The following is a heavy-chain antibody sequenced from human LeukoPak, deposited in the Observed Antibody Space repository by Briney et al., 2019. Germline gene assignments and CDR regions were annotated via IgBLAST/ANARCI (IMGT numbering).Heavy chain of an antibody. CDR3: ARGGPYGEYLDAFDI. Sequence: SVKVSCTASGGTFSSYAISWVRQAPGQGLEWMGVIIPIFGTANYAQTFQGRVTITADESTSTAYMELSSLRSEDTAVYYCARGGPYGEYLDAFDIWGQGTMVTVSS. D-gene: IGHD4-17*01. V-gene: IGHV1-69*13. CDR1: GGTFSSYA. CDR2: IIPIFGTA. J-gene: IGHJ3*02.